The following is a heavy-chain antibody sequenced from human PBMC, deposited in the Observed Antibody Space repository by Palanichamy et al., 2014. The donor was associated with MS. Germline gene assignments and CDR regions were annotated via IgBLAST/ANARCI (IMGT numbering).Heavy chain of an antibody. J-gene: IGHJ5*02. D-gene: IGHD4-11*01. Sequence: QVQLVQSGAEVKKPGASVKVSCKTSGYTFTTHGVSWVRQAPGQGLEWMGWISAYNGNTEYAQKFQDRVTMTKDTFTSTVYMELRSLRSDDTAIYYCARDRDNSWPDQWGQGTLVTVSS. V-gene: IGHV1-18*04. CDR3: ARDRDNSWPDQ. CDR1: GYTFTTHG. CDR2: ISAYNGNT.